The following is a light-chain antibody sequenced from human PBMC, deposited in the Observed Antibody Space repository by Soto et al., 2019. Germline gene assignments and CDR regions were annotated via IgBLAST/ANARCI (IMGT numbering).Light chain of an antibody. Sequence: HSALTKPASVNGSPGQSIPISCTGTSSDVGGYNYVSWYQQHPGKAPKLMIYDVSNRPSGVSNRFSGSKSGNTASLTISGLQAEDEADYYCNSYTTSSTYVFGTGTKVTVL. CDR1: SSDVGGYNY. CDR3: NSYTTSSTYV. J-gene: IGLJ1*01. V-gene: IGLV2-14*01. CDR2: DVS.